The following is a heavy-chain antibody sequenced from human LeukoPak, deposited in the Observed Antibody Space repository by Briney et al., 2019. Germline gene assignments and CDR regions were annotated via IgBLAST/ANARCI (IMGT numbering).Heavy chain of an antibody. CDR1: GFTFSTSA. CDR2: ISGSGVT. D-gene: IGHD1/OR15-1a*01. J-gene: IGHJ4*02. CDR3: ATGGNWNNVRPPFDY. Sequence: GGSLRLSRAASGFTFSTSAMTWVRQAPGKGLEWVSGISGSGVTDYADSVKGRFTISRDNSKNTLYLQMNTLRTEDTAVYYCATGGNWNNVRPPFDYWGQGTLVTVSS. V-gene: IGHV3-23*01.